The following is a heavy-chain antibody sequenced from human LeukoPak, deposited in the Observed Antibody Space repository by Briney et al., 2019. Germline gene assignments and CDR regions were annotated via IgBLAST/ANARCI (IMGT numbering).Heavy chain of an antibody. CDR3: ARVSKDSSGYFFDY. D-gene: IGHD3-22*01. V-gene: IGHV1-69*05. Sequence: GASVRVSCKASGGTFSSYAISWVRQAPGQGLEWMGGIIPIFGTANYAHNFQGRVTITTDESTSTAYMELSSLRAEDTAVYYCARVSKDSSGYFFDYWGQGTLVTVSS. CDR2: IIPIFGTA. CDR1: GGTFSSYA. J-gene: IGHJ4*02.